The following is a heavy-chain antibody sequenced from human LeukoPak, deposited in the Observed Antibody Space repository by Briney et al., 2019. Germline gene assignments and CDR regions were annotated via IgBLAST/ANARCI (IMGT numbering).Heavy chain of an antibody. V-gene: IGHV3-66*01. CDR2: IYSGGST. Sequence: GGSLRLSCAASGFTFSSNYMSWVRQAPGKGLEWVSVIYSGGSTYYSDSVMGRCTISRDNSKNTLYLQMNSLRAEDTAVYYCARAERYDILTGYYRDYWGQGTLVTVSS. J-gene: IGHJ4*02. D-gene: IGHD3-9*01. CDR1: GFTFSSNY. CDR3: ARAERYDILTGYYRDY.